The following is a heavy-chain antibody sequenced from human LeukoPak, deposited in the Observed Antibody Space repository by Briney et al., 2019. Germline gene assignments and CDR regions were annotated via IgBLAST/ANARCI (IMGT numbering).Heavy chain of an antibody. J-gene: IGHJ4*02. V-gene: IGHV1-8*01. D-gene: IGHD6-13*01. Sequence: GASVKVSCKASGYTFTSYDINWVRQATGQGLEWMAWMNPNSANTGYAQKFQGRVTMARNISISTAYMELSSLRSEDTAVYYCVRGIGPEIAAANYWGQGTLVTVSS. CDR2: MNPNSANT. CDR1: GYTFTSYD. CDR3: VRGIGPEIAAANY.